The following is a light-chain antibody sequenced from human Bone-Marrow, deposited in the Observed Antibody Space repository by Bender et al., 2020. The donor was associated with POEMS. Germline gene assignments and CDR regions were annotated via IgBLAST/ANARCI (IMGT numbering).Light chain of an antibody. CDR2: EVN. J-gene: IGLJ1*01. CDR1: SSDVGGYNY. CDR3: CSYAGANTYV. V-gene: IGLV2-8*01. Sequence: QSALTQPASVSGSPGQSITISCTGTSSDVGGYNYVSWYQQYPGKAPKLMIYEVNKRPSGVPNRFSGSKSGNTASLTISGLQAEDETDYYCCSYAGANTYVFGSGTTVTVL.